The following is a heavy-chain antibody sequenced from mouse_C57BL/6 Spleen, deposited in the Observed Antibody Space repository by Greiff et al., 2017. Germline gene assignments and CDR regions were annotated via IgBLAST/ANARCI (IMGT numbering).Heavy chain of an antibody. D-gene: IGHD1-1*01. CDR1: GFTFTDYY. V-gene: IGHV7-3*01. Sequence: EVQLVESGGGLVQPGGSLSLSCAASGFTFTDYYMSWVRQPPGKALEWLGFIRNKANGYTTEYSAYVKGRFTISRDNSQSILYLQMNALRAEDSATYYCARYKSSDGGYYIDDWGQGTSLTVSS. J-gene: IGHJ2*02. CDR3: ARYKSSDGGYYIDD. CDR2: IRNKANGYTT.